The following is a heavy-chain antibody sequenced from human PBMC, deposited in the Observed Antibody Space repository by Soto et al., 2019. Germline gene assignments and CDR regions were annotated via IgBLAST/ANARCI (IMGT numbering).Heavy chain of an antibody. J-gene: IGHJ4*02. CDR1: GYSFTGFD. CDR2: MQPINGRT. CDR3: ARSVTAGLDY. D-gene: IGHD2-21*02. Sequence: QVQLVQSGSEVRAPGASVKVSCKASGYSFTGFDINWVRQTPGQGLEWMGWMQPINGRTAYAQQFQGRVTLTRYTALNTAYMELSSVTYDDTAFYYCARSVTAGLDYWGQGTVVTVSS. V-gene: IGHV1-8*01.